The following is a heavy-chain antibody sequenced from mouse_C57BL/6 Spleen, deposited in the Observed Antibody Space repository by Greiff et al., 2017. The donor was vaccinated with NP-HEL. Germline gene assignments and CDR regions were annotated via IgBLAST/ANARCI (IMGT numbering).Heavy chain of an antibody. V-gene: IGHV1-81*01. CDR3: ARKPDYYGSSFDY. Sequence: VQRVESGAELARPGASVKLSCKASGYTFTSYGISWVKQRTGQGLEWIGEIYPRSGNTYYNEKFKGKATLTADKSSSTAYMELRSLTSKDSAVYFCARKPDYYGSSFDYWGKGTTLTVSS. D-gene: IGHD1-1*01. J-gene: IGHJ2*01. CDR2: IYPRSGNT. CDR1: GYTFTSYG.